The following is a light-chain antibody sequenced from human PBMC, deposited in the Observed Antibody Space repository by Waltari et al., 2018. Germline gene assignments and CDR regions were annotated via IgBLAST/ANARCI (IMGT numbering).Light chain of an antibody. CDR3: QQYYTAPLT. CDR1: QSVLSSFNNKNY. J-gene: IGKJ4*01. Sequence: DIVMTQSPDSLAVSLGERATLNSKSSQSVLSSFNNKNYLAWFQQKPGHHPKWIINCASTRQAGVPDRFSGSGSETDFTLAISGLQGEDVAVYYCQQYYTAPLTFGGGTMVEIK. CDR2: CAS. V-gene: IGKV4-1*01.